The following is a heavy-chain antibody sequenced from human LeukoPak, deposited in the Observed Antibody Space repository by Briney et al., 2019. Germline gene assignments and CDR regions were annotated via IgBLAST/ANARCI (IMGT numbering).Heavy chain of an antibody. CDR1: GYSIISVYY. CDR2: IYHSGST. D-gene: IGHD6-19*01. V-gene: IGHV4-38-2*02. J-gene: IGHJ5*02. CDR3: AKGAGPPWFDP. Sequence: PSETLSLTCTVSGYSIISVYYWGWIRQPPGKGLEWIGSIYHSGSTYYNPSLKSRVTISVDTSKNQLSMKLSSVTAADTAVYYCAKGAGPPWFDPWGQGTLVTVSS.